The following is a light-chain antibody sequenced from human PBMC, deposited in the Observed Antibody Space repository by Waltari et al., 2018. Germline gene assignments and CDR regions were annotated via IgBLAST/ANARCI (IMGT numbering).Light chain of an antibody. CDR1: QSVSSY. CDR2: DAS. J-gene: IGKJ3*01. V-gene: IGKV3-11*01. Sequence: EIVLTQSPATLSLSPGERATLSYRASQSVSSYLAWYQQKPGQAPRLLIYDASNRATGIPARFSGSGSGTDFTLTISSLEPEDFAVYYCQQRSNWRFTFGPGTKVEIK. CDR3: QQRSNWRFT.